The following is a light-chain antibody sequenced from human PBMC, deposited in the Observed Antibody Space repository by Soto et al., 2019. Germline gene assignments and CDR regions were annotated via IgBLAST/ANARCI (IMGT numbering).Light chain of an antibody. CDR2: AAS. V-gene: IGKV1-9*01. Sequence: DIQLTQSPSFLSASVGVRVTLTCRASQVIARYLAWYQQKPGQAPKLLIYAASTLQSGVPARLSGSGSGTEFSLTISSRQPEDFATYYCQQLNIYPFTFGGGTKVELK. CDR1: QVIARY. J-gene: IGKJ4*01. CDR3: QQLNIYPFT.